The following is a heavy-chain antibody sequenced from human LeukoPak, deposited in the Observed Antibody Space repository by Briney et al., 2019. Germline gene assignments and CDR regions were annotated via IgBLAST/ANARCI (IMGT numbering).Heavy chain of an antibody. V-gene: IGHV3-74*01. CDR3: ARDGEWQHLDH. CDR1: GFTLSTYW. D-gene: IGHD3-3*01. CDR2: TNSDGSST. Sequence: GGSLRLSCAASGFTLSTYWMHWVRQAPGKGLVWVSLTNSDGSSTSYADSVKGRFTISRDNAKNTLFLQMNSLRAEDTAVYYCARDGEWQHLDHWGQGTLVTVSS. J-gene: IGHJ4*02.